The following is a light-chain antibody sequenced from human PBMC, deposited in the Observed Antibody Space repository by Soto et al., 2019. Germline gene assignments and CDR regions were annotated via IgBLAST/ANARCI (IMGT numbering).Light chain of an antibody. Sequence: QSALTQPPSASGSPGQSVTISCTGTSSDVGGYNYVSWYQQYPARAPKLMIYEVTKRHSGVPDRFAGSKSGNTASLTVSGLQAEDEADYYCSSYAASNNFYFVFGGGTKLTVL. CDR3: SSYAASNNFYFV. V-gene: IGLV2-8*01. J-gene: IGLJ3*02. CDR2: EVT. CDR1: SSDVGGYNY.